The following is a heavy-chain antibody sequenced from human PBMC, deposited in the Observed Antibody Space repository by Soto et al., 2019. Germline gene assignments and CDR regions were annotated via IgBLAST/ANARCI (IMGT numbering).Heavy chain of an antibody. V-gene: IGHV4-34*01. CDR1: GGSFSDHY. J-gene: IGHJ4*02. CDR3: ARVGGYNYLSDY. CDR2: ISHSGNT. Sequence: PSETLSLTCAVYGGSFSDHYWSWIRQPPGKGLEWIGEISHSGNTNYNPSLKSRVTISVDTSKNQFSLKLRSVSAADTAVYYCARVGGYNYLSDYWGQGALVTVSS. D-gene: IGHD5-18*01.